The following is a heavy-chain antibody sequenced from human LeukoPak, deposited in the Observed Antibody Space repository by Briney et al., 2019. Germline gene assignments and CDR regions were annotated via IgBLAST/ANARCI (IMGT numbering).Heavy chain of an antibody. CDR1: GFTFSSYS. D-gene: IGHD3-22*01. J-gene: IGHJ4*02. CDR3: AVVITTYFDY. V-gene: IGHV3-48*02. CDR2: ISSSSSTI. Sequence: GGSLRLPCAASGFTFSSYSMNWVRQAPGKGLEWVSYISSSSSTIYYADSVKGRFTISRDNAKNSLYLQMNSLRDEDTAVYYCAVVITTYFDYWGQGTLVTVSS.